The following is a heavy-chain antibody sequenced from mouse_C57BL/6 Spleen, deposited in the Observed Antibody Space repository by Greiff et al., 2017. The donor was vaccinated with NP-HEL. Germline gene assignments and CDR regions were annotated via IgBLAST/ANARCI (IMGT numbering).Heavy chain of an antibody. CDR3: AREGDSRRGFDY. J-gene: IGHJ2*01. D-gene: IGHD2-12*01. CDR1: GYTFTSYW. V-gene: IGHV1-64*01. CDR2: IRPNSGST. Sequence: QVQLQQPGAELVKPGASVKLSCKASGYTFTSYWMHWVKQRPGQGLEWSGMIRPNSGSTNYNEKFKSKATLTVDKSSSTAYMQLSSLTSEDSAVYYCAREGDSRRGFDYWGQGTTLTVSS.